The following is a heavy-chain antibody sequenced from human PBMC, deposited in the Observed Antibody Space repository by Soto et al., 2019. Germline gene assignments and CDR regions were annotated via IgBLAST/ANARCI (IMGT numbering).Heavy chain of an antibody. V-gene: IGHV4-31*03. CDR2: IHYSGNT. CDR1: GGSITSSSHY. J-gene: IGHJ6*02. D-gene: IGHD2-2*01. CDR3: ARARVPYSSTWYKYDYYGMDV. Sequence: PSETLSLTCTVSGGSITSSSHYWSWIRQHPGKGLEWIGYIHYSGNTRYNPSLKSRLYISVDTSKDQFSLMLSSLTAADTATYFCARARVPYSSTWYKYDYYGMDVWGQGTTVTVSS.